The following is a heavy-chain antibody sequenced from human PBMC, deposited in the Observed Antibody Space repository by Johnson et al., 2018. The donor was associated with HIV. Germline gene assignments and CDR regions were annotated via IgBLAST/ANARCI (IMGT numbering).Heavy chain of an antibody. D-gene: IGHD1-14*01. CDR3: GYHRFFDI. V-gene: IGHV3-7*03. CDR2: IKQDGSEK. J-gene: IGHJ3*02. CDR1: GFIFSSYW. Sequence: VQLVESGGGVVQPGGSLRLSCAASGFIFSSYWMSWVRQAPGKGLEWVANIKQDGSEKYYVDSVKGRFSISGDHAKNTLYLQMTSLRAKDTAVYYCGYHRFFDIWGQGTMVTVSS.